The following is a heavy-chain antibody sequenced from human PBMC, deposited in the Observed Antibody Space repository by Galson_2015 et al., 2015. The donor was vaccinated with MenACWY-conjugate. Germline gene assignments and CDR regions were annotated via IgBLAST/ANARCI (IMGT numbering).Heavy chain of an antibody. CDR3: ASPSIAVAGTRNHYYNFAMDV. D-gene: IGHD6-19*01. V-gene: IGHV1-69*13. CDR1: GGTFNNYA. J-gene: IGHJ6*02. Sequence: SVKVSCKASGGTFNNYAFTWVRQAPGQGLEWMGGIINLFDAADYAQKFQGRVTITADDSTSTVYMEMNSLRFEDAAVYYCASPSIAVAGTRNHYYNFAMDVWGQGTTVTVSS. CDR2: IINLFDAA.